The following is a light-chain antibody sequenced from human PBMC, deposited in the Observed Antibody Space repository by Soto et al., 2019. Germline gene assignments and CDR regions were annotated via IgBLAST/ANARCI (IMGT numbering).Light chain of an antibody. CDR3: QVWDDNSDNQV. CDR2: DDS. CDR1: NIGGKS. Sequence: SYELTQTSSLSVAPGQTARISCGGNNIGGKSVHWYQQKPGQAPVVVVYDDSDRPSGIPERFSGSNSGNTATLTISRVEDGDEADYHCQVWDDNSDNQVFGTGTKVTVL. J-gene: IGLJ1*01. V-gene: IGLV3-21*02.